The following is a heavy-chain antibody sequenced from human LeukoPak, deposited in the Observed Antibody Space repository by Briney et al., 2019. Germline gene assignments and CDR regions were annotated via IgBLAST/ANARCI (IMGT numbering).Heavy chain of an antibody. CDR3: AKDTLDSSGYCFDY. CDR2: IWYDGTNK. J-gene: IGHJ4*02. V-gene: IGHV3-33*06. CDR1: GFTFNSYG. D-gene: IGHD3-22*01. Sequence: AGGSLRLSCAASGFTFNSYGMHWVRQAPGKGLEWVAVIWYDGTNKYYADSVKGRFTISRDNSKNTLYLQMNSLRAEDTAVYYCAKDTLDSSGYCFDYWGQGTLVTVSS.